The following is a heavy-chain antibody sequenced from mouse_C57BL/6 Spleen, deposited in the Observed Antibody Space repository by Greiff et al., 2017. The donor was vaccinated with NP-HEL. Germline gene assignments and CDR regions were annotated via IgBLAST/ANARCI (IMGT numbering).Heavy chain of an antibody. Sequence: VQLQQSGPGLVAPSQCLSITCTVSGFSLTSYGVHWVRQPPGKGLEWLVVIWSDGSTNYNSALKSRLSISKDNSKSQVFLKMNSLQTDDTAMYYCARQGDVYSGYFDYWGQGTTLTVSS. CDR3: ARQGDVYSGYFDY. CDR1: GFSLTSYG. D-gene: IGHD4-1*01. CDR2: IWSDGST. V-gene: IGHV2-6-1*01. J-gene: IGHJ2*01.